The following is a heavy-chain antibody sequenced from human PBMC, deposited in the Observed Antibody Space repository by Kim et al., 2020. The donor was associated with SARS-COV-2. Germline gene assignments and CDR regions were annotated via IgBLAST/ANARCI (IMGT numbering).Heavy chain of an antibody. Sequence: SETLSLTCAVYGGSFSGYYWSWIRQPPGKGLEWIGEINHSGSTNYNPSLKSRVTISVDTSKNQFSLKLSSVTAADTAVYYCARGGARWGSYVGRYFDYWGQGTLVTVSS. CDR2: INHSGST. CDR1: GGSFSGYY. D-gene: IGHD1-26*01. V-gene: IGHV4-34*01. CDR3: ARGGARWGSYVGRYFDY. J-gene: IGHJ4*02.